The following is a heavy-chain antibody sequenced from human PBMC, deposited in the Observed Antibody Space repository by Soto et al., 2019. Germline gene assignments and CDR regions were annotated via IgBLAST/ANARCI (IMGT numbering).Heavy chain of an antibody. D-gene: IGHD3-3*01. J-gene: IGHJ4*02. CDR2: IYWDDDK. Sequence: QITLNESGPTVVRPTETLTLTCRFSGFSLTTSGVDVGWIRQSPGKAPEWLALIYWDDDKRYSASLKSRLTTPKDTSKNQVVLTVSDLDPTDTATYYCAHRVLRTVFGLVTTTAIYFDFWGQGTPVAVSS. CDR3: AHRVLRTVFGLVTTTAIYFDF. CDR1: GFSLTTSGVD. V-gene: IGHV2-5*02.